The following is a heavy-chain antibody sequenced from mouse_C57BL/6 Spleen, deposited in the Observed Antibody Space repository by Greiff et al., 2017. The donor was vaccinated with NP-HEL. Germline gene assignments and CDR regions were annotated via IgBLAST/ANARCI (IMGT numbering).Heavy chain of an antibody. CDR2: IYPGDGDT. D-gene: IGHD2-5*01. CDR1: GYAFSSSW. CDR3: ARRDSNPLGAMDY. V-gene: IGHV1-82*01. J-gene: IGHJ4*01. Sequence: QVQLQQSGPELVKPGASVKISCKASGYAFSSSWMNWVKQRPGKGLEWIGRIYPGDGDTNYNGKFKGKATLTADKSSSTAYMQLSSLTSEDYAVYFCARRDSNPLGAMDYWGQGTSVTVSS.